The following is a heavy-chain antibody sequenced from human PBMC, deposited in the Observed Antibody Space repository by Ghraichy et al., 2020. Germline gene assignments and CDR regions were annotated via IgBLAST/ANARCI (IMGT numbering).Heavy chain of an antibody. D-gene: IGHD6-13*01. V-gene: IGHV4-4*07. CDR2: IYTSGST. J-gene: IGHJ6*02. CDR3: ARGLYSSSWYYYYGMDV. Sequence: ESLNISCTVSGGSISSYYWSWIRQPAGKGLEWIGRIYTSGSTNYNPSLKSQVTMSVDTSKNQFSLKLSSVTAADTAVYYCARGLYSSSWYYYYGMDVWGQGTTVTVSS. CDR1: GGSISSYY.